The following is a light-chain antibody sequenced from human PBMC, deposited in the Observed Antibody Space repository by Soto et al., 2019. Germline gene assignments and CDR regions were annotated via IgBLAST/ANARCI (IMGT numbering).Light chain of an antibody. CDR1: NIDVGAYDY. CDR3: SSYASSTTWV. V-gene: IGLV2-14*01. CDR2: DVS. J-gene: IGLJ3*02. Sequence: QSALTQPASVSGSPGQSITISCTGTNIDVGAYDYVSWYQQHPGKAPTLMIYDVSNRPSGVSNRFSGSRSGNTASLTISGLKTEDEADYYCSSYASSTTWVFGGGTKLTVL.